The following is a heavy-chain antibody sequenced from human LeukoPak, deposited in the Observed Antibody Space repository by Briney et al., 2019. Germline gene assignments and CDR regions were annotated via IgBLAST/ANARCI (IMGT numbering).Heavy chain of an antibody. V-gene: IGHV4-4*02. CDR1: GGSISSSNW. CDR3: AKGLWYYYDSSGYVDY. J-gene: IGHJ4*02. Sequence: PSGTLSLTCAVSGGSISSSNWWSWVRQPPGKGLEWIGEIYHSGSTNYNPSLKSRVTISVDKSKNQFSLKLSSVTAADTAVYYCAKGLWYYYDSSGYVDYWGQGTLVTVSS. CDR2: IYHSGST. D-gene: IGHD3-22*01.